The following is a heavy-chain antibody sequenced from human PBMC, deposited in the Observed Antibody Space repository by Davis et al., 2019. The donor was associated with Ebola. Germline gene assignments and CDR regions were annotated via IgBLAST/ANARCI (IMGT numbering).Heavy chain of an antibody. CDR2: IITVFEIL. CDR3: TRANFVLVPSTVGVDSYYEMDV. D-gene: IGHD2-8*02. CDR1: GGTFSRDA. J-gene: IGHJ6*04. V-gene: IGHV1-69*13. Sequence: SVQVSCKASGGTFSRDAISWVRQPPGQGLDWMGGIITVFEILNYPCNFLGRVTFSADESTSTANMELSSLKSEDTAFYYCTRANFVLVPSTVGVDSYYEMDVWGKGTSVTVSS.